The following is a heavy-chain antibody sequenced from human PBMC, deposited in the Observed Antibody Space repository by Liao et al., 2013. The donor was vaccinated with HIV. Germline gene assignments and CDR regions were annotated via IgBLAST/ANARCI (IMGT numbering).Heavy chain of an antibody. CDR1: GGSFSSYS. CDR2: INDRGSS. J-gene: IGHJ3*02. CDR3: ARWELLRYAFDI. V-gene: IGHV4-34*01. Sequence: QVQLQQWGAGLLKPSETLSLTCAVYGGSFSSYSWSWIRQTPGKGLEWIGEINDRGSSNYNPSLKSRVSMSVDTSKSQISLRLSSVTAADTALYYCARWELLRYAFDIWGQGTMVTVSS. D-gene: IGHD1-26*01.